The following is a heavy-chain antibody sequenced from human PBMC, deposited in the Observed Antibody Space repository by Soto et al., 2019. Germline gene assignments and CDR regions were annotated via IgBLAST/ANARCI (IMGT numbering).Heavy chain of an antibody. V-gene: IGHV1-24*01. CDR1: GYTFTSYG. CDR2: FDPEDGET. Sequence: ASVKVSCKASGYTFTSYGISWVRQAPGKGLEWMGGFDPEDGETIYAQKFQGRVTMTEDTSTDTAYMELSSLRSEDTAVYYCATDPPLTMIDAFDIWGQGTMVTVSS. D-gene: IGHD3-22*01. CDR3: ATDPPLTMIDAFDI. J-gene: IGHJ3*02.